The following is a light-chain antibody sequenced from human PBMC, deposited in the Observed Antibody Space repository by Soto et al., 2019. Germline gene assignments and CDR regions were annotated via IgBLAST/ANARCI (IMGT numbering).Light chain of an antibody. CDR3: QQSYSPPRT. CDR2: AAS. Sequence: DIQMTQSPSSLSASIGDRVTITCRASQSVRTHLNWYHQKPGKAPELLIYAASNLQAGVPSRFSGSGSGTDFTLTISSLHPEDFGDYYCQQSYSPPRTFGQGTNLEIK. CDR1: QSVRTH. J-gene: IGKJ2*01. V-gene: IGKV1-39*01.